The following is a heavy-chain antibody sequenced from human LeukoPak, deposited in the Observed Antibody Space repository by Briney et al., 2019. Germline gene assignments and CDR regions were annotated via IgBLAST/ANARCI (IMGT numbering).Heavy chain of an antibody. J-gene: IGHJ5*02. V-gene: IGHV4-34*01. D-gene: IGHD2-2*03. Sequence: PSETLSLTCAVYGGSFSGYYWSWIRQPPGKGLEWIGEINHSGGTNYNPSLKSRVTISVDTSKNQFSLKLSSVTAADTAVYYCASRSLDIVVVPAAGFDPWGQGTLVTVSS. CDR2: INHSGGT. CDR3: ASRSLDIVVVPAAGFDP. CDR1: GGSFSGYY.